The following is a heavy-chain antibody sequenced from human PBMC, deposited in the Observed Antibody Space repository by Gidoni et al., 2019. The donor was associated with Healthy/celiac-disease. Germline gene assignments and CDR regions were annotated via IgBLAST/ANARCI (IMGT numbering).Heavy chain of an antibody. Sequence: EVQLVESGGGLVKPGGSLRLSCAASGFTFRSYSMNWVRQAPGKGLEWVSSISSSSSYIYYADSVKGRFTISRDNAKNSLYLQMNSLRAEDTAVYYCARDFGWGVAAAFWFDPWGQGTLVTVSS. J-gene: IGHJ5*02. CDR2: ISSSSSYI. V-gene: IGHV3-21*01. D-gene: IGHD6-13*01. CDR1: GFTFRSYS. CDR3: ARDFGWGVAAAFWFDP.